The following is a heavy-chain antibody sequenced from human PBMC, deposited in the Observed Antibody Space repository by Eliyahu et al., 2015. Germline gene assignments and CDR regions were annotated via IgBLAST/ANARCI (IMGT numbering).Heavy chain of an antibody. CDR2: INHSGST. CDR3: ARFRKPGIAAAGNNWFDP. V-gene: IGHV4-34*01. CDR1: GGSFSGYY. Sequence: QVQLQQWGAGLLKPSETLSLTCAVYGGSFSGYYWSWIRQPPGKGLEWIGEINHSGSTNYNPSLKSRVTISVDTSKNQFSLKLSSVTAADTAVYYCARFRKPGIAAAGNNWFDPWGQGTLVTVSS. J-gene: IGHJ5*02. D-gene: IGHD6-13*01.